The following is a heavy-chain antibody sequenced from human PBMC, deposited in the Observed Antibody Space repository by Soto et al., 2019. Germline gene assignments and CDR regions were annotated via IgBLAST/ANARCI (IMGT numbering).Heavy chain of an antibody. CDR3: AKEWVYDTSGWSFHY. V-gene: IGHV3-30*18. CDR1: GFTFSSYG. Sequence: QVQLVESGGGVVQPGRSLRLSCAASGFTFSSYGMHWVRQAPGKGLEWVAVISDDGSNKYYADSLKGRFTISRDNSKNTLYLQMNSLRAEDTAVYYCAKEWVYDTSGWSFHYWCQGTLVTVSS. D-gene: IGHD3-22*01. CDR2: ISDDGSNK. J-gene: IGHJ4*02.